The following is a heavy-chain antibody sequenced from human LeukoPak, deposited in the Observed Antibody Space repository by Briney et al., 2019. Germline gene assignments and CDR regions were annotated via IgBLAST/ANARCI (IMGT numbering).Heavy chain of an antibody. CDR1: GFTFSSYE. Sequence: GGSLRLSCAASGFTFSSYEMNWVRQAPGKGLEWVSYITSSGSTIYYADSVKGRFTISRDNAKNSLYLQMNGLRAEDTAVYYCAREDRSGWYRYWGQGTLVTVSS. J-gene: IGHJ4*02. V-gene: IGHV3-48*03. CDR2: ITSSGSTI. CDR3: AREDRSGWYRY. D-gene: IGHD6-19*01.